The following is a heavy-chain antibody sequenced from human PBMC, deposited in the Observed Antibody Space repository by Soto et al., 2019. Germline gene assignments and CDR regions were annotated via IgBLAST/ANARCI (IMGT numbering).Heavy chain of an antibody. J-gene: IGHJ5*02. Sequence: GGSLRLSCAASGFTFRSYSMNWVRQAPGKGLEWVSYISISSRTIYYADSVKGRFTISRDDAKNSLYLQMNSLRDEGTSVYYCARDNGIAGSFDPWGQGTLVTVSS. CDR1: GFTFRSYS. CDR2: ISISSRTI. CDR3: ARDNGIAGSFDP. V-gene: IGHV3-48*02. D-gene: IGHD6-13*01.